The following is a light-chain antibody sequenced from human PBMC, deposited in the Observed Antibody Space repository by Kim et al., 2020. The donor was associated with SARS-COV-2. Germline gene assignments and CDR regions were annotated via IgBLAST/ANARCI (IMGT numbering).Light chain of an antibody. CDR1: RSDVESYNL. Sequence: QSITVSCTGTRSDVESYNLVSWYQQHPDKVPNLIIYEFSKRPSGVSQLFSASKSSNTAALTISGLQAEDEADYYCCSHAGSGTYVFGTGTKVTVL. CDR3: CSHAGSGTYV. J-gene: IGLJ1*01. V-gene: IGLV2-23*02. CDR2: EFS.